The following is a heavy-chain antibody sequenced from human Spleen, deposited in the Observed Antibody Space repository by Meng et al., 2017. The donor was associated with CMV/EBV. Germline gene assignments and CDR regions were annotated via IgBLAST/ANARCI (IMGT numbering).Heavy chain of an antibody. CDR2: MNPNSGNT. CDR3: AGFDPGWFDP. V-gene: IGHV1-8*01. CDR1: AYIFNSYD. Sequence: QVPLVQSGAEVKKPGASVKVSCKASAYIFNSYDINWVRQATGQGLEWMGWMNPNSGNTGYAQKFQGRVPMPMNTTISTAYMELSSLRSEDTAVYYCAGFDPGWFDPWSQGTLVTVSS. D-gene: IGHD3-9*01. J-gene: IGHJ5*02.